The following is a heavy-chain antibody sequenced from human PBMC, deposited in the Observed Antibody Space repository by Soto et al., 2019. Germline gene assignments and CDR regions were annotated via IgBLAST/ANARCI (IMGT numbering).Heavy chain of an antibody. CDR1: GYIFSRYT. Sequence: QVQLVQSGAEVKKPGASVKVSCKASGYIFSRYTVHWVRQAPGQRLEWMGWINAGNGNTKYSEKFQGRVTITRDTSANTAYRELSSRKSEDTAVYYGTRGAGGGAFDYWGQGTLVTVSS. V-gene: IGHV1-3*01. J-gene: IGHJ4*02. CDR3: TRGAGGGAFDY. CDR2: INAGNGNT. D-gene: IGHD3-16*01.